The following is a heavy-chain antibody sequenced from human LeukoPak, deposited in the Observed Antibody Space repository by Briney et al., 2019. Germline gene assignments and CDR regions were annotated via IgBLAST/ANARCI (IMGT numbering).Heavy chain of an antibody. CDR1: GFTFDDYG. CDR2: ISWNGGST. D-gene: IGHD3-22*01. J-gene: IGHJ6*03. CDR3: ARDKRYYYESSGSMKGPMDV. V-gene: IGHV3-20*01. Sequence: PGGSLRLSCAASGFTFDDYGMSWVRQAPGKGLEWVSGISWNGGSTAYADSVKGRFTISRDNAKNSLYLQMNSLRVEDTALYHCARDKRYYYESSGSMKGPMDVWGKGTTVTVSS.